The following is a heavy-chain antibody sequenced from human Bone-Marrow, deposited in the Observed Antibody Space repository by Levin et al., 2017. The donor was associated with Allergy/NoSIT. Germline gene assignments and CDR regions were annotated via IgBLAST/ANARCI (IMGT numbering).Heavy chain of an antibody. CDR2: IKSKTDGGTT. D-gene: IGHD2-15*01. CDR3: TTDLYCNGGSCRRNYFFDY. J-gene: IGHJ4*02. V-gene: IGHV3-15*01. CDR1: GFPFSNAW. Sequence: LSLTCAASGFPFSNAWMNWVRQAPSKGLEWVGRIKSKTDGGTTDYAAPVKGRFTISRDDSKNTVYLQINSLKTEDTAMYYCTTDLYCNGGSCRRNYFFDYWGQGTLVTVSS.